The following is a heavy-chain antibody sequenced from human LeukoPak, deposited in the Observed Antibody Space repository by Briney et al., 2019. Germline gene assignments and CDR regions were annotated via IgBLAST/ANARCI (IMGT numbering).Heavy chain of an antibody. Sequence: SGGTFSSYAXXXXRXAXXXXLXXXXXXXXIFGTANYAQKFQGRVTITADESTSTAYMELSSLRSEDTAVYYCARFPHYDFWSGYYYYFDYWGQGTLVTVSS. CDR2: XXXIFGTA. V-gene: IGHV1-69*01. J-gene: IGHJ4*02. CDR1: GGTFSSYA. CDR3: ARFPHYDFWSGYYYYFDY. D-gene: IGHD3-3*01.